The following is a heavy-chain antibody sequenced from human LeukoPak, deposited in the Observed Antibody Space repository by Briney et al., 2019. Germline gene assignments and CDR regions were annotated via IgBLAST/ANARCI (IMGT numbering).Heavy chain of an antibody. V-gene: IGHV4-34*01. CDR3: ARVSDIMISFGGGISYFDY. Sequence: SETLSLTCALYGGSFSDYHWTWIRQPPGKGLEWIGEINHSGGTDYNPSLRSRLTISVDTPKKQFSLQLSSVTATDTGVYYCARVSDIMISFGGGISYFDYWGQGSLVTVSS. CDR2: INHSGGT. D-gene: IGHD3-16*02. CDR1: GGSFSDYH. J-gene: IGHJ4*02.